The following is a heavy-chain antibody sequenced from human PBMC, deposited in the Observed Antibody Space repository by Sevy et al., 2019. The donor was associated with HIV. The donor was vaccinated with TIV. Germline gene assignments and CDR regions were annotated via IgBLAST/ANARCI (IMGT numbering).Heavy chain of an antibody. V-gene: IGHV3-21*06. Sequence: GGSLRLSCAASGFTFNYYFMNWVRQAPGKGLEWVSYISSHSSYIHYADSVKGRFTISRDNAKNSLYPQMNSLRAEDTAVYYCARGDYYGSLYYFDQWGQGTLVTVSS. D-gene: IGHD3-10*01. CDR1: GFTFNYYF. CDR3: ARGDYYGSLYYFDQ. J-gene: IGHJ4*02. CDR2: ISSHSSYI.